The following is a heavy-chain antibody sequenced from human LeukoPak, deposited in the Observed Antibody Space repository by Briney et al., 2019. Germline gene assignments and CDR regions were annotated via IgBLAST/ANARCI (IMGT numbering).Heavy chain of an antibody. J-gene: IGHJ4*01. CDR1: GFTFSFYG. V-gene: IGHV3-33*01. D-gene: IGHD4/OR15-4a*01. CDR2: MYSDLINK. Sequence: GRSLRLSCAASGFTFSFYGIHWVRQAPGKGLEWVAVMYSDLINKYYADSVKGRFTVSRDNSKNTVYLQMNSLRAEDTAVYYCAREVPHFDYWGQGTLVTVSS. CDR3: AREVPHFDY.